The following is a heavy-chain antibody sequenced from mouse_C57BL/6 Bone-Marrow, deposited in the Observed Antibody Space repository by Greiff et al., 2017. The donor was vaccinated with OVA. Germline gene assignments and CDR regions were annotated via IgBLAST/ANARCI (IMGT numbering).Heavy chain of an antibody. CDR2: IDPSDSYT. CDR1: GYTFTSYW. V-gene: IGHV1-50*01. D-gene: IGHD1-1*01. Sequence: QVQLQQPGAELVKPGASVKLSCKAPGYTFTSYWMQWVKQRPGQGLEWIGEIDPSDSYTNYNQKFKGKATLTVDTSSSTAYMQLSSLTSEDSAVYYCARGHYGSSLDYWGQGTTLTVSS. CDR3: ARGHYGSSLDY. J-gene: IGHJ2*01.